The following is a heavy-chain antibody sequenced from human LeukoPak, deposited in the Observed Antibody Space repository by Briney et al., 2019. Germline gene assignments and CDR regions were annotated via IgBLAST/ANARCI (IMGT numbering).Heavy chain of an antibody. CDR3: AKSRVDTVNYYFDY. Sequence: GGSLRLSCAASGFTFSSYSMNWVRQAPGEGLEWVSYISSLSGTIYYADSVKGRFTISRDNSKNTLYLQMNGLRAEDTAVYYCAKSRVDTVNYYFDYWGQGTLVTVSS. CDR2: ISSLSGTI. V-gene: IGHV3-48*01. J-gene: IGHJ4*02. CDR1: GFTFSSYS. D-gene: IGHD4-17*01.